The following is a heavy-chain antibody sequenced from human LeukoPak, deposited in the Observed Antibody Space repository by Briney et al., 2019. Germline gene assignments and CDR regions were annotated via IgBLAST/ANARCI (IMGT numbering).Heavy chain of an antibody. Sequence: GGSLRLSCAASGFTFDDYGMSWVRQAPGKGLEWVSGINWNGGSTGYADSVKGRFTISRDNAKNSLYLQMNSLRAEDTALYYCARDGGYCSGGSCYFDYWGQGTLVTVSS. D-gene: IGHD2-15*01. J-gene: IGHJ4*02. CDR1: GFTFDDYG. CDR3: ARDGGYCSGGSCYFDY. V-gene: IGHV3-20*04. CDR2: INWNGGST.